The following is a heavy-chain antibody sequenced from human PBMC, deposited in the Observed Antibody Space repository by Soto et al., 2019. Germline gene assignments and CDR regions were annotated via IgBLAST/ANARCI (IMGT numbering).Heavy chain of an antibody. CDR3: TRGNGTTTMYNQLFDY. D-gene: IGHD5-18*01. Sequence: QVQLVESGGGVVQPGRSLRLSCAASGFIFRNYAMHWVRQAPGKGLEWVAVIGKDEYNIYYSDSVRGRFTISRDNSRNTLYLQMNNLRVDDTAVFFCTRGNGTTTMYNQLFDYWGQGSLVTVSS. J-gene: IGHJ4*02. CDR1: GFIFRNYA. CDR2: IGKDEYNI. V-gene: IGHV3-30*03.